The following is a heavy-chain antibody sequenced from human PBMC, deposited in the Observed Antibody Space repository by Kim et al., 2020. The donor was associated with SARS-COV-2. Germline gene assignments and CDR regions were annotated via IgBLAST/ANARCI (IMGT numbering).Heavy chain of an antibody. D-gene: IGHD3-22*01. CDR1: GGSISSSNW. Sequence: SETLSLTCAVSGGSISSSNWWSWVRQPPGKGLEWIGEIYHSGSTNYNPSLKSRVTISVDKSKNQFSLKLSSVTAADTAVYYCARVPSGYYYFRSAFDIWGQGTMVTVSS. CDR2: IYHSGST. V-gene: IGHV4-4*02. J-gene: IGHJ3*02. CDR3: ARVPSGYYYFRSAFDI.